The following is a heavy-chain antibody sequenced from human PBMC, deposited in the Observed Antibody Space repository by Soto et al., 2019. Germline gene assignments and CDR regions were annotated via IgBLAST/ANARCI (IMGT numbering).Heavy chain of an antibody. D-gene: IGHD4-17*01. CDR2: IIPIFGTT. V-gene: IGHV1-69*12. Sequence: QVQLVQSGAEVKKPGSSVKVSCKASGGTFSSYAISWVRQAPGQGLEWMGGIIPIFGTTNYAQKCQGRVTIPADESKRTAYMELSSLRSEDTAMYYCARAESHGDYAYWGQGALVTVSS. CDR3: ARAESHGDYAY. CDR1: GGTFSSYA. J-gene: IGHJ4*02.